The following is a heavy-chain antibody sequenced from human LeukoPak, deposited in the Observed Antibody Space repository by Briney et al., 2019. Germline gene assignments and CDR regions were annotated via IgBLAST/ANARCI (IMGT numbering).Heavy chain of an antibody. Sequence: GRSLRLSCAASGFTFSSYSMNWVRQAPGKGLEWVSSISSSSSYIYYADSVKGRFTISRDNAKNSLYLQMNSLRAEDTAVYYCARAAAAGTYGVDYWGQGTLVTVSS. D-gene: IGHD6-13*01. V-gene: IGHV3-21*01. J-gene: IGHJ4*02. CDR2: ISSSSSYI. CDR3: ARAAAAGTYGVDY. CDR1: GFTFSSYS.